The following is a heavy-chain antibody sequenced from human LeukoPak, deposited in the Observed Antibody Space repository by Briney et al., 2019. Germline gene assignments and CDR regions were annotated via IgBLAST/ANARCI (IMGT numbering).Heavy chain of an antibody. CDR2: INHSGST. CDR1: GGSFSGYY. J-gene: IGHJ4*02. CDR3: GGGGPGEFDY. V-gene: IGHV4-34*01. D-gene: IGHD2-2*01. Sequence: SETLSLTCAVYGGSFSGYYWSWIRQPPGKGLEWIGEINHSGSTNYNPSLKSRVTISVDTSKNQFSLKLSSVTAADTAVYYCGGGGPGEFDYWGQGTLVTVSS.